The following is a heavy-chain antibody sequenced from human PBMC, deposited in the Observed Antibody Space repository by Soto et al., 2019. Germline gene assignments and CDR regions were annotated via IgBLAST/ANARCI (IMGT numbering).Heavy chain of an antibody. CDR1: GFTFSSYS. D-gene: IGHD2-2*01. J-gene: IGHJ3*02. CDR2: ISSSSSTI. CDR3: ARGAGHCISTSCYVGHNHPDAFDI. Sequence: GGSLRLSCAASGFTFSSYSMNWVRQAPGKGLEWVSYISSSSSTIYYADSVKGRFTISRDNSKNTLYVQMNSLRAEDTAVYYCARGAGHCISTSCYVGHNHPDAFDIWGQGTMVTVSS. V-gene: IGHV3-48*01.